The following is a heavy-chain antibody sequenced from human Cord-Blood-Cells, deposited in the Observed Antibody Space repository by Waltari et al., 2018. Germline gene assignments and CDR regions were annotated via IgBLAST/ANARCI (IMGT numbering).Heavy chain of an antibody. CDR1: GGSISIRSYY. D-gene: IGHD2-2*01. Sequence: QLQLQESGPGLVKPSATLSLTCTVSGGSISIRSYYWGWIRQPPGTGLEWIGSIYYSGSTYYNPSLKSRVTISVDTSKNQFSLKLSSVTAADTAVYYCASELGYCSSTSCYSSYMDVWGKGTTVTVSS. J-gene: IGHJ6*03. CDR2: IYYSGST. V-gene: IGHV4-39*01. CDR3: ASELGYCSSTSCYSSYMDV.